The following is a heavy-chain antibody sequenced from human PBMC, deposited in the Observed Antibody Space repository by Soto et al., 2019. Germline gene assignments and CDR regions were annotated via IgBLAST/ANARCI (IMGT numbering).Heavy chain of an antibody. D-gene: IGHD4-4*01. Sequence: QVQLQQWGAGLLKPSETLSLTCAVYGGSFSGYYWSWIRQPPGKGLEWIGEINHSGSTNYNPCLKSRVTISVDTSKNQFSLKLSSVTASDTAVYYCARGRDSNWRDWFDPWGQGTLVTVSS. CDR3: ARGRDSNWRDWFDP. V-gene: IGHV4-34*01. CDR2: INHSGST. J-gene: IGHJ5*02. CDR1: GGSFSGYY.